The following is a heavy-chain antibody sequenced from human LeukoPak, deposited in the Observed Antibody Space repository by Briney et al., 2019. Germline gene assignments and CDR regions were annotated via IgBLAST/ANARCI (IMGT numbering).Heavy chain of an antibody. CDR3: ARDAGLKTLWRRSTSFDY. V-gene: IGHV3-21*01. J-gene: IGHJ4*02. D-gene: IGHD2-2*01. Sequence: GGSLRLSCAASGFTFSSYSMNWVRQAPGKGLEWVSSISSSSSYIYYADSVKGRFTISRDNAKNSLYLQMNSLRAEDTAVYYCARDAGLKTLWRRSTSFDYWGQGTLVTVSS. CDR2: ISSSSSYI. CDR1: GFTFSSYS.